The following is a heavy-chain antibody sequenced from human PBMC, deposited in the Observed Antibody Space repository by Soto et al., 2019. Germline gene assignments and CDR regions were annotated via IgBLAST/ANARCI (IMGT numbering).Heavy chain of an antibody. Sequence: GGSLRLSCTASGFTFSNFWMDWVRQAPGQGLEWVANINPDGTERRYVDSVKGRFTISRDNAKNSLYLQMSSLTAEDSALYYCSRSLDSWGQGTRATVSS. CDR3: SRSLDS. CDR1: GFTFSNFW. CDR2: INPDGTER. J-gene: IGHJ4*02. V-gene: IGHV3-7*01.